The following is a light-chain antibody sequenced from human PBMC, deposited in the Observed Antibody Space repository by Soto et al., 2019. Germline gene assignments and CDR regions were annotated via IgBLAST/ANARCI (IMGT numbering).Light chain of an antibody. CDR3: FSYTSSGTYV. Sequence: QSVLTQPASVSGSPGQSVTISCTGTSSDVGGYDYVSWYQQHPGKAPKLILYEVNNRPSGISNHFSGSKSGNTASLIISGLQADDEADYFCFSYTSSGTYVFGTGTKVTVL. CDR1: SSDVGGYDY. J-gene: IGLJ1*01. CDR2: EVN. V-gene: IGLV2-14*01.